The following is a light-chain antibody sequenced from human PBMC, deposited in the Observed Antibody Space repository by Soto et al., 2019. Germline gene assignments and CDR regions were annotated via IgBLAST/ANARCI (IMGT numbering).Light chain of an antibody. J-gene: IGKJ4*01. CDR2: GAS. CDR1: QGISNK. Sequence: DIQMTQSPSSLSASVGDTVTITCRASQGISNKLAWYQQKPGKAPKLLIYGASTLHSGVPTRFSGSESGTDLFLTISSLQPEDFATYYCQKYDTAPLTFGGGTKVEIK. CDR3: QKYDTAPLT. V-gene: IGKV1-27*01.